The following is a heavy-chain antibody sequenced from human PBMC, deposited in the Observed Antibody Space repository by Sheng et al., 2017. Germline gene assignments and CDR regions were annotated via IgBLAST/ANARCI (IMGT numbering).Heavy chain of an antibody. Sequence: EVQLVESGGGLEQSGGSLRLSCAASGFTFSSYEMSWVRQAPGKGLGWISYINTIGNVIYYADSVKGRFTISRDNAKNSLYLQMNSLRAEDTAVYYCARVTPSLLYAFDIWGQGTMVTVSS. J-gene: IGHJ3*02. CDR3: ARVTPSLLYAFDI. CDR1: GFTFSSYE. CDR2: INTIGNVI. D-gene: IGHD2-15*01. V-gene: IGHV3-48*03.